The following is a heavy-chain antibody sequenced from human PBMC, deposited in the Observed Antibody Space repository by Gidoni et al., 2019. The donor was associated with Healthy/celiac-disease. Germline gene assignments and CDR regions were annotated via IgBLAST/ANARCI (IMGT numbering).Heavy chain of an antibody. J-gene: IGHJ2*01. CDR3: ARRYCISTSCYKNWYFDL. CDR1: GGSISSAGYY. CDR2: IYYSGST. Sequence: QVQLQASGPGLVKPSQTLSLTCTFSGGSISSAGYYWSWIRQHPGKGLEWIGYIYYSGSTYYNPSLKSRVTISVDTSKNQFSLKLSSVTAADTAVYYCARRYCISTSCYKNWYFDLWGRGTLVTVSS. V-gene: IGHV4-31*03. D-gene: IGHD2-2*01.